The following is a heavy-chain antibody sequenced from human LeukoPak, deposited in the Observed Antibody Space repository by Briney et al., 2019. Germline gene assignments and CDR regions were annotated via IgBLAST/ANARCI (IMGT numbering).Heavy chain of an antibody. Sequence: PSETLSLTCTVSGGSISNNYWSWFRQPPGKGLEWIGYIYYSGSTNYNPSLKSRVTISVDTSKSQFSLKLSSVTAADTAVYYCARVEYSSSWDNWFDPWGQGTLVTVSS. J-gene: IGHJ5*02. V-gene: IGHV4-59*01. CDR3: ARVEYSSSWDNWFDP. D-gene: IGHD6-13*01. CDR1: GGSISNNY. CDR2: IYYSGST.